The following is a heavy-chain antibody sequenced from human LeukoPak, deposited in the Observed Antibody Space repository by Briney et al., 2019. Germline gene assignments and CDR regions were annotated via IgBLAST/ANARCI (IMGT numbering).Heavy chain of an antibody. J-gene: IGHJ4*02. D-gene: IGHD4-17*01. CDR3: ARGRLASTTTTTYDQ. CDR1: GFTFSIYA. Sequence: PGGSLRLSCAASGFTFSIYAMHWVRQAPGKGLEYVSAITNNGGSTYYANSVKGRFTISRDNSKNTLFLQMGSLRAEDMAVYYCARGRLASTTTTTYDQWGQGTLVTVSS. V-gene: IGHV3-64*01. CDR2: ITNNGGST.